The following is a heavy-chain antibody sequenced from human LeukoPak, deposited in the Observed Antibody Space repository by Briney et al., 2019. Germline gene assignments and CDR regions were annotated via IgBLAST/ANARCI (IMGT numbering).Heavy chain of an antibody. V-gene: IGHV3-9*01. D-gene: IGHD3-9*01. Sequence: GGSLRLSCAASGFTFDDYAMHWVRQAPGEGLEWVSGISWNSGSIGYADSVKGRFTISRDNAKNSLYLQMNSLRAEDTALYYCAKVGIVLRYFDWLSYFDYWGQGTLVTVSS. CDR2: ISWNSGSI. CDR1: GFTFDDYA. J-gene: IGHJ4*02. CDR3: AKVGIVLRYFDWLSYFDY.